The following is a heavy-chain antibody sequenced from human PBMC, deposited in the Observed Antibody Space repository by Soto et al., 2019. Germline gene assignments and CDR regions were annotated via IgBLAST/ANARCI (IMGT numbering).Heavy chain of an antibody. CDR3: ARAHSWGPNWFDP. V-gene: IGHV3-11*01. D-gene: IGHD7-27*01. CDR1: GFTFSDYY. CDR2: ISSSGSTI. Sequence: GSLRLSCAASGFTFSDYYMSWIRQAPGKGLEWVSYISSSGSTIYYADSVKGRFTISRDNAKNSLYLQMNSLRAEDTAVYYCARAHSWGPNWFDPWGQGTLVTVSS. J-gene: IGHJ5*02.